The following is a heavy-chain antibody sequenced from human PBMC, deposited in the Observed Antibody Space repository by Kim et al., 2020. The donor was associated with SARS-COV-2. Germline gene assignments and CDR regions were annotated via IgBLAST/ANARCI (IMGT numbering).Heavy chain of an antibody. Sequence: QKFPGRVTITADKSTSTAYMELSSLGSEDTAVYYCARITMVRGGKNWFDPWGQGTLVTVSS. J-gene: IGHJ5*02. V-gene: IGHV1-69*02. CDR3: ARITMVRGGKNWFDP. D-gene: IGHD3-10*01.